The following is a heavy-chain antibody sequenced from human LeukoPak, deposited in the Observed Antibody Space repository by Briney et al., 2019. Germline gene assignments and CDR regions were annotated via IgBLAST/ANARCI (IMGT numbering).Heavy chain of an antibody. CDR3: ARDRAIPQYGMDV. J-gene: IGHJ6*02. CDR2: IYYSGST. D-gene: IGHD2-21*01. V-gene: IGHV4-59*01. Sequence: PSETLSLTCTVSSGSISSYYWSWIRQPPGKGLEWIGYIYYSGSTNYNPSLKSRVTISVDTSKNQFSLKLSSVTAADTAVYYCARDRAIPQYGMDVWGQGTTVTVSS. CDR1: SGSISSYY.